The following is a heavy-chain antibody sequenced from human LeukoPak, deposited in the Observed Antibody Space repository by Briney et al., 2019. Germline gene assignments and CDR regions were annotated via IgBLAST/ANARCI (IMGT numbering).Heavy chain of an antibody. V-gene: IGHV4-34*01. Sequence: SETLSLTCAVYGGSFSGYYWSWIRQPPGKGLEWIGEINHSGSTNYNPSLKSRVAISVDTSKNQFSLKLSSVTAADTAVYYCARKRRGYCSSTSCYGGWFDPWGQGTLVTVSS. CDR3: ARKRRGYCSSTSCYGGWFDP. CDR1: GGSFSGYY. D-gene: IGHD2-2*01. CDR2: INHSGST. J-gene: IGHJ5*02.